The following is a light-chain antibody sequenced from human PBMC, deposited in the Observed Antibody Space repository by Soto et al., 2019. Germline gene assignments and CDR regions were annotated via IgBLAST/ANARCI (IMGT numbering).Light chain of an antibody. Sequence: QSVLTQPPSVSAAPGQRVTISCSGSSSNVENQDVSWYQQLPGTAPKLLIYRNNQRPSGVPDRFSGSKSGTSASLAISGLRSEDEADYYCAAWDDSLSGRYVFGTGTKVTVL. V-gene: IGLV1-47*01. CDR2: RNN. J-gene: IGLJ1*01. CDR3: AAWDDSLSGRYV. CDR1: SSNVENQD.